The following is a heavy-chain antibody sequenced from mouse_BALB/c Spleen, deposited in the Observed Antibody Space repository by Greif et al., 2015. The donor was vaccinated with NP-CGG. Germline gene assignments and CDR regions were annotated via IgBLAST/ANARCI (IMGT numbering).Heavy chain of an antibody. CDR1: GYTFTNYW. D-gene: IGHD2-3*01. CDR2: IYPGGGYT. CDR3: ARWGWLLYYFDY. Sequence: QVQLQQPGAELVRPGTSVKISCKASGYTFTNYWLGWVKQRPGHGLEWIGDIYPGGGYTNYNEKFKGKATLTADTSSSTAYMQLSSLTSEDSAVYFCARWGWLLYYFDYWGQGTTLTVSS. J-gene: IGHJ2*01. V-gene: IGHV1-63*02.